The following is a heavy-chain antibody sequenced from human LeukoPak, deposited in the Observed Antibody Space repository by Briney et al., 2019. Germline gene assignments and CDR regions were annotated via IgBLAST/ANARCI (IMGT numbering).Heavy chain of an antibody. D-gene: IGHD5-18*01. CDR3: ARVGRGYSYGS. CDR1: GFTFSSYS. J-gene: IGHJ5*02. Sequence: PGGSLRVSCAASGFTFSSYSMSWVRQAPGKGLEWVANIKQDGSEKYYVDSVKGRFTISRDNAKNSLYLQMNSLRAEDTAVYYCARVGRGYSYGSWGQGTLVTVSS. V-gene: IGHV3-7*01. CDR2: IKQDGSEK.